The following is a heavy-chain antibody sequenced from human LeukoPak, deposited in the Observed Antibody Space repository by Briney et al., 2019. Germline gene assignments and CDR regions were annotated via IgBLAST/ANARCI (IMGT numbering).Heavy chain of an antibody. V-gene: IGHV4-59*01. CDR1: GGSISSYY. CDR3: ARIMVRGPLIGMDV. Sequence: SETLSLTCTVSGGSISSYYWSWIRQPPGKGLEWIGYIYYSGSTNYNPSLKSRVTISVDTSKNQFSLKLSSVTAADTAVYYCARIMVRGPLIGMDVWGQGTTVTVSS. CDR2: IYYSGST. D-gene: IGHD3-10*01. J-gene: IGHJ6*02.